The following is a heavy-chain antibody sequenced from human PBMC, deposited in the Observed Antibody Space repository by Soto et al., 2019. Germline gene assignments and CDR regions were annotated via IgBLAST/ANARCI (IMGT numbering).Heavy chain of an antibody. D-gene: IGHD1-1*01. V-gene: IGHV3-30*18. Sequence: GGSLRLSCAASGFTFSSYGMHWVRQAPGKGLEWVAVISYDGSNKYYADSVKGRFTISRDNSKNTLYLQMNSLRAEDTAVYYCAKVNRPWLERLSYFDYWGQGTLVTVSS. CDR2: ISYDGSNK. J-gene: IGHJ4*02. CDR3: AKVNRPWLERLSYFDY. CDR1: GFTFSSYG.